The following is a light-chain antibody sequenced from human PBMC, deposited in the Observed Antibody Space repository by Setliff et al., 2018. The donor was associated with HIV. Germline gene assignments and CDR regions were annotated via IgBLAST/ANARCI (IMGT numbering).Light chain of an antibody. Sequence: QSALTQPRSVSGSRGQSVTISCTGTSSDVGFFNYVSWYQQHPGKAPKLMIYEVNKRPSGVSNRFSGSKSGNTTSLTISGLQADDEADYYCCSYAGSTYVFGSGTKV. CDR3: CSYAGSTYV. CDR1: SSDVGFFNY. CDR2: EVN. V-gene: IGLV2-23*02. J-gene: IGLJ1*01.